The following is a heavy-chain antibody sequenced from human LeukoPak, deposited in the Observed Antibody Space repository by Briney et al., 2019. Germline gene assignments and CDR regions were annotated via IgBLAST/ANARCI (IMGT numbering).Heavy chain of an antibody. Sequence: SETLSLTCAVYGGSFSGYYWSWIRQPPGKGLEWIGEINHSGSTNYNPSLKSRVTISVDTSKNQFSLKLSSVTAADTAVYYCARSVPSSPRYYYDSSGSNGDYWGQGTLVTVSS. CDR1: GGSFSGYY. CDR2: INHSGST. J-gene: IGHJ4*02. V-gene: IGHV4-34*01. D-gene: IGHD3-22*01. CDR3: ARSVPSSPRYYYDSSGSNGDY.